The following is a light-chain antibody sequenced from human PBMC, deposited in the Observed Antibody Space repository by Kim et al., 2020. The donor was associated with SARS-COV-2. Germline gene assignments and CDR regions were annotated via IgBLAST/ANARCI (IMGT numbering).Light chain of an antibody. V-gene: IGLV2-14*03. J-gene: IGLJ2*01. Sequence: QSALTQPASVSGTPGHSVTISCIGAGSDIGRYNYVSWYRHSPGTAPKLVIYDVNKRPSGVSNRFSGSKSGNTASLTISGLQAEDEAHYYCSSYTAYTTLTFGGGTRVTVL. CDR1: GSDIGRYNY. CDR3: SSYTAYTTLT. CDR2: DVN.